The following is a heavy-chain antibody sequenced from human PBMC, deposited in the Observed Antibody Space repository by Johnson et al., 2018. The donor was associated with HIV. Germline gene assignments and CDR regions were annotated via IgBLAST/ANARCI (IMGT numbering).Heavy chain of an antibody. Sequence: VQLVESGGGVVRPGGSLRLSCAASRFKFDDYGMSWVRQGPGKGLEWVSGINWNGGNTDYGDSVKGRFTISRDNAKNSLYLQMNSLRAEDTALYYCARDLGVGGTVPRSVAFDIWGQGTMVTVSS. CDR2: INWNGGNT. J-gene: IGHJ3*02. D-gene: IGHD1-26*01. V-gene: IGHV3-20*04. CDR1: RFKFDDYG. CDR3: ARDLGVGGTVPRSVAFDI.